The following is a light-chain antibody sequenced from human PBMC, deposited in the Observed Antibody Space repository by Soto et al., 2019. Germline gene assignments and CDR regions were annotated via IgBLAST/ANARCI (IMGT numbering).Light chain of an antibody. CDR3: QQSYSTPLT. J-gene: IGKJ4*01. V-gene: IGKV1-39*01. CDR1: QSIGGF. CDR2: AAS. Sequence: DIQMTQSPSSLSVSVGDSVTITCRASQSIGGFLNWYQQKLGKAPKLLMYAASSLQSGVPSRFSGSGSGTDFTLTISSLQPEDFATYFCQQSYSTPLTFGGGTKVEI.